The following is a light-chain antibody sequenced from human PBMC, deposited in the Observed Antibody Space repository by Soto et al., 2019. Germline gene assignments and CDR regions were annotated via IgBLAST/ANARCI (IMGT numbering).Light chain of an antibody. J-gene: IGKJ5*01. Sequence: EIVMTQSPATRSVSQGESATLSCRASQSINSDLAWYVQKPGQAPRRVIYGASTWGTGVPPRFTGSGSGTEFTLTISSLQSEDFAVYYCQQYNSWPITFGQGTLLEIK. CDR1: QSINSD. CDR3: QQYNSWPIT. CDR2: GAS. V-gene: IGKV3D-15*01.